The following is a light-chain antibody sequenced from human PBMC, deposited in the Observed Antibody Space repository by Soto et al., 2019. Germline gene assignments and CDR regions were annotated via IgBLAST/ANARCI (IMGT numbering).Light chain of an antibody. Sequence: EIVVTQSPGTLSLSPGERATLSCRASQSISNDHLAWYQQKPGQAPRLLIYGTSNRATGGIADRFSGSGSGTDFTLTISRLEPEDFAVYWCQQYGSSLTFGQGTKVEIK. CDR3: QQYGSSLT. V-gene: IGKV3-20*01. CDR2: GTS. J-gene: IGKJ1*01. CDR1: QSISNDH.